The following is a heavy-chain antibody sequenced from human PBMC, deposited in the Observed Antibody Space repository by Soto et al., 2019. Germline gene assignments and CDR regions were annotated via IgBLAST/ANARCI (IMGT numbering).Heavy chain of an antibody. V-gene: IGHV4-34*01. D-gene: IGHD3-10*01. CDR2: INHSGST. CDR1: GGSFSGYY. J-gene: IGHJ6*02. CDR3: ARGLSMVRGVIGRGPKYGMDV. Sequence: SETLSLTCAVYGGSFSGYYWSWIRQPPGKGLEWIGEINHSGSTNYNPSLKSRVTISVDTSKNQFSLKLSSVTAADTAVYYCARGLSMVRGVIGRGPKYGMDVWGQGTTVTSP.